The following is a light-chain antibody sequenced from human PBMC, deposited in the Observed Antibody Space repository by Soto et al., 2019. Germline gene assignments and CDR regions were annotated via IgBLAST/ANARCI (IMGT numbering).Light chain of an antibody. CDR1: QSVSSN. CDR2: GAS. J-gene: IGKJ1*01. V-gene: IGKV3-15*01. Sequence: EIVMTQSPATLSVSPGERATLSCRASQSVSSNLAWYQKKPGQAPRLLIYGASTRATGIPARFSGGGSRTEFTLTISSLQSEDFAVYYCQQYNNWPPWTFGQGTKVEIK. CDR3: QQYNNWPPWT.